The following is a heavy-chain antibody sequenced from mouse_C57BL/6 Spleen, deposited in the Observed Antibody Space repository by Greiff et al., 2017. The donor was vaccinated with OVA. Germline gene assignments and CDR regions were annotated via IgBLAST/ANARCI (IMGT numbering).Heavy chain of an antibody. CDR3: ASQTGPYAMDY. CDR2: ISSGSSTI. Sequence: EVQVVESGGGLVKPGGSLKLSCAASGFTFSDYGMHWVRQAPEKGLEWVAYISSGSSTIYYADTVKGRFTISRDNAKNTLFLQMTSLRSEDTAMYYCASQTGPYAMDYWGQGTSVTVSS. D-gene: IGHD4-1*01. J-gene: IGHJ4*01. CDR1: GFTFSDYG. V-gene: IGHV5-17*01.